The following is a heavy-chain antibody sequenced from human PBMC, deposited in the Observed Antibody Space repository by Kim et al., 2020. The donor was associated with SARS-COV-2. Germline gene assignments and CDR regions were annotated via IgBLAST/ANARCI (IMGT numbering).Heavy chain of an antibody. D-gene: IGHD3-10*01. CDR3: TRGVLVRGDPGFETQTHLY. CDR2: IRSKAYGGTT. J-gene: IGHJ4*02. V-gene: IGHV3-49*04. CDR1: GFTFGDYA. Sequence: GGSLRLSCTASGFTFGDYAMSWVRQAPGKGLEWVGFIRSKAYGGTTEYAASVKGRFTISRDDSKSIAYLQMNSLKTEDTAVYYCTRGVLVRGDPGFETQTHLYWGQGTLVTVSS.